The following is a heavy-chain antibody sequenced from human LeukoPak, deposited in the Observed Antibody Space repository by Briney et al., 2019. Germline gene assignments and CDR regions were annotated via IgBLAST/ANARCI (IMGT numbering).Heavy chain of an antibody. CDR3: ARGASTAVAADFDY. Sequence: PGGSLRLSCAASGFTFSNYAMHWVRQAPGKGLEYVSGISSNGGSTFYASSVKGRFTISRDNAKNSLYLQMNSLRAEDTAVYYCARGASTAVAADFDYWGQGTLVTVSS. CDR1: GFTFSNYA. J-gene: IGHJ4*02. D-gene: IGHD6-19*01. CDR2: ISSNGGST. V-gene: IGHV3-64*01.